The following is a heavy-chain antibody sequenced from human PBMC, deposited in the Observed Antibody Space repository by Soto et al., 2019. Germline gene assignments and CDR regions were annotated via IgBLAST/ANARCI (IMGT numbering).Heavy chain of an antibody. D-gene: IGHD5-12*01. V-gene: IGHV4-30-4*01. CDR1: DGSISSGDYF. CDR3: AREKGYISGPKNFDS. Sequence: PSETLSLTCTVSDGSISSGDYFWSWIRQPPGKGLEWIGYIYDSGSSYYNPSLKSRVTMSVDTSKNQFSLKLSSVTAADTAMYYCAREKGYISGPKNFDSWGQGTLVTVSS. CDR2: IYDSGSS. J-gene: IGHJ4*02.